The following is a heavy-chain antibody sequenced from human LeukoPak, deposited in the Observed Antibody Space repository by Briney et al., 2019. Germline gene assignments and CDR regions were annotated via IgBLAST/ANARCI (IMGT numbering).Heavy chain of an antibody. V-gene: IGHV3-21*01. CDR2: ISDTSTYI. Sequence: GGSLRLSCSASGFTFSNYNMNWVRQAPGKGLEWVSSISDTSTYIYYAGSVKGRFTISRDNAKNSLYLQMNSLRAEDTAVYYCARVPGRGDGGYYYYYMDVWGKGTTVTVSS. CDR1: GFTFSNYN. CDR3: ARVPGRGDGGYYYYYMDV. D-gene: IGHD1-14*01. J-gene: IGHJ6*03.